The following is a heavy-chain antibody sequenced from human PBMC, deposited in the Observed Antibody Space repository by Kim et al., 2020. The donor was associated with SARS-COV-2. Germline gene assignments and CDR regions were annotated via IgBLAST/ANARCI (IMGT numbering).Heavy chain of an antibody. D-gene: IGHD3-10*01. CDR3: ARVGRFGELSRRDYYYYYGMDV. CDR1: GSPFTSYG. J-gene: IGHJ6*02. Sequence: SFPSSGSPFTSYGISWVRQAPGQGLEWMGWISAYNGNTNYEQKLQGRVTMTTDTSTSTAYMELRSLRSDDTAVYYCARVGRFGELSRRDYYYYYGMDVWGQGTTVTVSS. CDR2: ISAYNGNT. V-gene: IGHV1-18*01.